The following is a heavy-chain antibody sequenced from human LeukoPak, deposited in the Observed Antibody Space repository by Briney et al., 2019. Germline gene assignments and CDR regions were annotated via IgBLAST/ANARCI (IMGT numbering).Heavy chain of an antibody. Sequence: GGSLRLSCAASGFTFSSYAMSWVRQAPGKGLDWVSAISGSGGNTYYADSVKGRFTISRDNSKNTLYLQMNGLRAEDTAVYYCAKDQYGGNPQYYFDYWGQGTLVTVSP. D-gene: IGHD4-23*01. V-gene: IGHV3-23*01. CDR2: ISGSGGNT. CDR3: AKDQYGGNPQYYFDY. CDR1: GFTFSSYA. J-gene: IGHJ4*02.